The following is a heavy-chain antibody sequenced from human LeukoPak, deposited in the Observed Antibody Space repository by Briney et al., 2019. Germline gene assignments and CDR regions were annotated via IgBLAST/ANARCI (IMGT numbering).Heavy chain of an antibody. D-gene: IGHD1-26*01. J-gene: IGHJ4*02. CDR2: ISGSGSNT. CDR1: GFTFSTYA. V-gene: IGHV3-23*01. CDR3: ARGNSALSGSYGG. Sequence: PGGSLRLSCAASGFTFSTYAMSWVRQAPGKGLEWVSGISGSGSNTFSADSVKGRFTISRDNSKNTLYLQMNSLRAEDTAVYYCARGNSALSGSYGGWGQGTLVTVSS.